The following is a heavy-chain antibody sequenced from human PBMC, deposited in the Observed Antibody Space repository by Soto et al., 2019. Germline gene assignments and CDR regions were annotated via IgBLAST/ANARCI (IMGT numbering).Heavy chain of an antibody. CDR3: AFDSRGYRAADY. D-gene: IGHD3-22*01. Sequence: QVQLVQSGAGVKKPGSSVKVSCKASGCTFSSYAISWVRQAPGQGLEWMGGSIPIFGTANYAQKFQGRVTITADEATETAYIELSRLRCEDMGVYYSAFDSRGYRAADYWGQGTLVTVSS. J-gene: IGHJ4*01. CDR2: SIPIFGTA. V-gene: IGHV1-69*01. CDR1: GCTFSSYA.